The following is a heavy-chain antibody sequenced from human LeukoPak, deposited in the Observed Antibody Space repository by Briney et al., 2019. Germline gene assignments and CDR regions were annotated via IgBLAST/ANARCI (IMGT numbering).Heavy chain of an antibody. CDR3: AGYGVATTWAQSFDI. D-gene: IGHD4-17*01. V-gene: IGHV4-4*07. J-gene: IGHJ3*02. Sequence: SETLSLTCTVSGGSMNNYYWSWIRQPAGKALEWIGRTHVTGNTNYNPSLKSRVTMSLDTSKNQFSLKLSSVTAADTAVYFCAGYGVATTWAQSFDIWGQGTKVTVSS. CDR1: GGSMNNYY. CDR2: THVTGNT.